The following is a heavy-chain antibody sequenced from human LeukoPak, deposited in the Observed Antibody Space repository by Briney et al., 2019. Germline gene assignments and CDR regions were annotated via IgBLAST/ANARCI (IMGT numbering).Heavy chain of an antibody. J-gene: IGHJ6*02. D-gene: IGHD3-22*01. CDR1: GFTFDDYA. CDR2: ISGDGGST. CDR3: AKDNYDSSGYRELLYYYGMDV. Sequence: GGSLRLSCAASGFTFDDYAMHWVRQAPGKGLEWVSLISGDGGSTYYADSVKGRFTISRDNSKNSLYLQMNSLRTEDTALYYCAKDNYDSSGYRELLYYYGMDVWGQGTLVTVSS. V-gene: IGHV3-43*02.